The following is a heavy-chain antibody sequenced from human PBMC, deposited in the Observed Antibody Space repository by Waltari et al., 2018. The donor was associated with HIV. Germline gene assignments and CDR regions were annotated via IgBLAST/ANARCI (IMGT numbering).Heavy chain of an antibody. J-gene: IGHJ4*02. CDR3: ARAEGGNSGVHFDY. Sequence: QVQLQESGPGLVKPSQTLSLTCTVSGGSISSGSFYWNWIRQPAGKGLELIGRIYTSGSTKYNPSLKSRVTISVDTSKNQLSLKLNSVTAADTAVYYCARAEGGNSGVHFDYWGQGTLVTVSS. CDR1: GGSISSGSFY. D-gene: IGHD2-21*02. V-gene: IGHV4-61*02. CDR2: IYTSGST.